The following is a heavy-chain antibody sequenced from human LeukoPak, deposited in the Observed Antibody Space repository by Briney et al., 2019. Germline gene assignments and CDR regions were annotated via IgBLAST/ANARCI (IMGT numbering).Heavy chain of an antibody. CDR2: IHSGGNT. D-gene: IGHD2/OR15-2a*01. CDR1: GFTVSGNY. J-gene: IGHJ6*02. V-gene: IGHV3-53*01. CDR3: AIGGVIWRMDV. Sequence: GGSLRLTCAASGFTVSGNYMSWVRQAPGKGLEWVSFIHSGGNTYYADSVKGRFTISRDNSKNTLYLQMNSLRAEDTAVYYCAIGGVIWRMDVWGQGTTVTVSS.